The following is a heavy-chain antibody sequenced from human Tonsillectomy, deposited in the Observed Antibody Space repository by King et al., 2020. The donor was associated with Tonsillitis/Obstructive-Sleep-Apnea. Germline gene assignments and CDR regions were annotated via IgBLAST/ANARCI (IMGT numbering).Heavy chain of an antibody. D-gene: IGHD3-3*01. CDR2: ISGSGGST. CDR3: AEAQYYDLWSVYYGLWFDP. J-gene: IGHJ5*02. Sequence: VQLVESGGGLVQPGGSLRLSCAASGFTFSSYAMSWVRQAPGKGLEWVSAISGSGGSTYYADSVKGRFTISRDNSKNTLYLQMNSLRAEDTAVYYCAEAQYYDLWSVYYGLWFDPWGQGTLVTVSS. CDR1: GFTFSSYA. V-gene: IGHV3-23*04.